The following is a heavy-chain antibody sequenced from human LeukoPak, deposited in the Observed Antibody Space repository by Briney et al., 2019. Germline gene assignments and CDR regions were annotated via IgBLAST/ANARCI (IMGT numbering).Heavy chain of an antibody. Sequence: SETLSLTCGVSGGSISSGGFSWSWIRQPPGKGLEWIGYIYHSGSTYYNPSLKSRVTISVDRSKNQFSLKLSSVTAADTAVYYCARVVSTYYDFWSGYTHWFDPWGQGTLVTVSS. J-gene: IGHJ5*02. V-gene: IGHV4-30-2*01. CDR3: ARVVSTYYDFWSGYTHWFDP. CDR1: GGSISSGGFS. CDR2: IYHSGST. D-gene: IGHD3-3*01.